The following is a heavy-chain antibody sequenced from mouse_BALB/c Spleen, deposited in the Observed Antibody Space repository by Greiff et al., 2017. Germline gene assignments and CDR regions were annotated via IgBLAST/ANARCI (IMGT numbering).Heavy chain of an antibody. J-gene: IGHJ3*01. CDR3: ATIYYDYDEGFAY. CDR1: GFTFSSYA. Sequence: EVQLVESGGGLVKPGGSLKLSCAASGFTFSSYAMSWVRQSPEKRLEWVAEISSGGSYTYYPDTVTGRFTISRDNAKNTLYLEMSSLRSEDTAMYYCATIYYDYDEGFAYWGQGTLVTVSA. V-gene: IGHV5-9-4*01. CDR2: ISSGGSYT. D-gene: IGHD2-4*01.